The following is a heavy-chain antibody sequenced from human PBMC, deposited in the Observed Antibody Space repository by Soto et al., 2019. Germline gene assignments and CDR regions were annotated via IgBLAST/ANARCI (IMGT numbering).Heavy chain of an antibody. J-gene: IGHJ4*02. CDR3: ARRGKRGYSGYDDFDY. Sequence: SETLSLTCTVSGGSISSSSYYWGWIRQPPGKGLEWIGSIYYSGSTYYNPSLKSRVTISVDTSKNQFSLKLSSVTAADTAVYYCARRGKRGYSGYDDFDYWGQGTLVTVSS. D-gene: IGHD5-12*01. V-gene: IGHV4-39*01. CDR2: IYYSGST. CDR1: GGSISSSSYY.